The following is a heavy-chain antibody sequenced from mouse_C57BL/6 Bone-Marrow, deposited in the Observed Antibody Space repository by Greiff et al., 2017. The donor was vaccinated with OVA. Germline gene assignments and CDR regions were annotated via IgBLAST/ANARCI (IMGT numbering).Heavy chain of an antibody. J-gene: IGHJ3*01. CDR1: GYTFTSYW. Sequence: QVQLQQPGAELVRPGTSVKLSCKASGYTFTSYWMHWVKQRPGQGLEWIGVIDPSDSYTNYNQKFKGKATLTVDTSSSTASMQLSSLTSEDSAVYDFVPIYDGYAWFAYWGQGTLVTVSA. D-gene: IGHD2-3*01. V-gene: IGHV1-59*01. CDR3: VPIYDGYAWFAY. CDR2: IDPSDSYT.